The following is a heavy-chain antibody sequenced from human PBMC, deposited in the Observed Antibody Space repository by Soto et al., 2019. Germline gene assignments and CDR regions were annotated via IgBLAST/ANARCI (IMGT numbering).Heavy chain of an antibody. CDR2: IYYSGST. J-gene: IGHJ6*02. CDR3: ARDVRITIFGVVIGPGYYYGMDV. V-gene: IGHV4-61*01. CDR1: GGSVSSGSYY. D-gene: IGHD3-3*01. Sequence: SETLSLTCTVSGGSVSSGSYYWSWIRQPPGKGLEWIGYIYYSGSTNYNPSLKSRVTISVDTSKNQFSLKLSSVTAADTAVYYCARDVRITIFGVVIGPGYYYGMDVWGQGTTVTVSS.